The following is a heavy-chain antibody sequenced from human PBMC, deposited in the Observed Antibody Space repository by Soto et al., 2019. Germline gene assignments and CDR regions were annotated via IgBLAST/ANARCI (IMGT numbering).Heavy chain of an antibody. D-gene: IGHD3-10*01. V-gene: IGHV4-39*07. J-gene: IGHJ5*02. CDR3: ARGYYGSGRKTIAGGWLDP. CDR2: INHSGST. CDR1: GGSISSSSYY. Sequence: SETMSLTCTVSGGSISSSSYYWGWIHQPPGKGREWIGKINHSGSTNYNPSLKSRVTISVDTSKNQFSLKLSSVTAADTAVYYCARGYYGSGRKTIAGGWLDPWGQGTLVTVSS.